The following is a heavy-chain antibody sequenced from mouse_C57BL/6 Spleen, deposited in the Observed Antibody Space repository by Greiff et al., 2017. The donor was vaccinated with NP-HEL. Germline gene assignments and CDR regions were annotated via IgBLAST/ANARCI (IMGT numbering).Heavy chain of an antibody. CDR2: INYDGSST. CDR3: ARETYYDYGGFAY. J-gene: IGHJ3*01. V-gene: IGHV5-16*01. D-gene: IGHD2-4*01. CDR1: GFTFSDYY. Sequence: EVQVVESEGGLVQPGSSMKLSCTASGFTFSDYYMAWVRQVPEKGLEWVANINYDGSSTYYLDSLKSRFIISRDNAKNILYLQMSSLKSEDTATYYCARETYYDYGGFAYWGQGTLVTVSA.